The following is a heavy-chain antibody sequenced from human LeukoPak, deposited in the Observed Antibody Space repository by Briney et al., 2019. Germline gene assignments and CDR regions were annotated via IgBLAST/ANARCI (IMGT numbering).Heavy chain of an antibody. D-gene: IGHD3-3*01. CDR3: ARVPPYYDFENDY. CDR2: IYTSGST. Sequence: SQTLSLTCTVSGGSISSGSYYWSWIRQPAGKGLEWIGRIYTSGSTNYNPSLKSRVTISVDTSKDQFSLKLSSVTAADTAVYYCARVPPYYDFENDYWGQGTLVTVSS. J-gene: IGHJ4*02. V-gene: IGHV4-61*02. CDR1: GGSISSGSYY.